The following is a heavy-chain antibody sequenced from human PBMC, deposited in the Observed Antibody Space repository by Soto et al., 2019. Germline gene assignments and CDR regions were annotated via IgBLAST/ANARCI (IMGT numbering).Heavy chain of an antibody. V-gene: IGHV1-2*02. CDR2: INPHSGDT. CDR3: ARGYSTGWYSSVFFDY. D-gene: IGHD6-19*01. J-gene: IGHJ4*02. CDR1: GDTFTGYY. Sequence: QVQLVQSGAEVKNPGASVKVSCKTSGDTFTGYYMHWVRQAPGQGLEWMGWINPHSGDTDYAQTFQGRVTMTRDTSISTAYMELSRLRSNDTAFYYCARGYSTGWYSSVFFDYWAREPWSPSPQ.